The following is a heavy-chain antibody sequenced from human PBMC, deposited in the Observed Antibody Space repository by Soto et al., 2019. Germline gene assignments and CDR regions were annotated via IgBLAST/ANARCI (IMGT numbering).Heavy chain of an antibody. J-gene: IGHJ4*02. D-gene: IGHD5-12*01. Sequence: QVQXXQSGXXXXKPGSSVKVSCKASGGTFSSYTISWVRQAPGQGLEWMGRIIPILGIANYAQKFQGRVTITADKFTSTAYMELSSLRSEDTAVYYCARYRGDGYERVWGQGTLVTVSS. V-gene: IGHV1-69*02. CDR1: GGTFSSYT. CDR2: IIPILGIA. CDR3: ARYRGDGYERV.